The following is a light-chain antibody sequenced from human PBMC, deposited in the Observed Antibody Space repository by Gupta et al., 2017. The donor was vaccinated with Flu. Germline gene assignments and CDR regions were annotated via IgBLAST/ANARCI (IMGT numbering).Light chain of an antibody. CDR2: SAS. Sequence: DIRMTQSPSSVSASVGDRVTITCRASQSIVRYLNWYQQKPGEAPKLLIFSASNLHRGVPSRFNGSGSGTEFTLAISSVRPEDFATYYCQQIDSSPGTLGQGTIMDIK. V-gene: IGKV1-39*01. J-gene: IGKJ2*02. CDR3: QQIDSSPGT. CDR1: QSIVRY.